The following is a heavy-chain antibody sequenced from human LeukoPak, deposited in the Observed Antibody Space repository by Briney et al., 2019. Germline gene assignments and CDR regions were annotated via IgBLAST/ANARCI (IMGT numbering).Heavy chain of an antibody. CDR2: IYTSGST. Sequence: SETLSLTCTVSGGSISSYYWSWIRQPAGKGLEWIGRIYTSGSTNYNPSLKSRVTISVDTSKNQFSLKLSSVTAADTAVYYCARVGWGSGYSYDNWFDPWGQGTLVTVSS. CDR3: ARVGWGSGYSYDNWFDP. D-gene: IGHD3-3*01. J-gene: IGHJ5*02. V-gene: IGHV4-4*07. CDR1: GGSISSYY.